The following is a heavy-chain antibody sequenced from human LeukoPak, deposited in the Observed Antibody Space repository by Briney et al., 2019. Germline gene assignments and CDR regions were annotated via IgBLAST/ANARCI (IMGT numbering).Heavy chain of an antibody. CDR1: GFTFSSYG. Sequence: GVSLRLSCAASGFTFSSYGMHRVRQAPGKGLEWVAVISYDGSNKYYADSVKGRFTISRDNSKNTLYLQMNSLRAEDTAVYYCAKDYEYNSNTWYFHWGRGTLVSVSS. D-gene: IGHD6-13*01. J-gene: IGHJ4*02. V-gene: IGHV3-30*18. CDR2: ISYDGSNK. CDR3: AKDYEYNSNTWYFH.